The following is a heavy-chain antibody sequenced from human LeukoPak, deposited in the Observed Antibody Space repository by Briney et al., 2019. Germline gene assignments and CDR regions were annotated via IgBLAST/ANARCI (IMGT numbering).Heavy chain of an antibody. CDR3: AKDWTYYGSGSPLDAFDI. Sequence: GGSLRLSCAASGFTVSSNYMSWVRQAPGKGLEWVSVIYSGGSTYYADSVKGRFTISRDNSKNTLYLQMNSLRAEDTAAYYCAKDWTYYGSGSPLDAFDIWGQGTMVTVFS. V-gene: IGHV3-66*01. J-gene: IGHJ3*02. CDR1: GFTVSSNY. D-gene: IGHD3-10*01. CDR2: IYSGGST.